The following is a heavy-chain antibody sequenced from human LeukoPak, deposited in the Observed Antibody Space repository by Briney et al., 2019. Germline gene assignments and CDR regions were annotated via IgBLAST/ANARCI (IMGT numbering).Heavy chain of an antibody. CDR3: ARGIMITFGGETYFDY. CDR2: IYHSGST. CDR1: GYSISSGYY. V-gene: IGHV4-38-2*01. J-gene: IGHJ4*02. Sequence: SETLSLTCAVSGYSISSGYYWGWIRQPPGKGLEWIGSIYHSGSTYYNPSPKSRVTISVDTSKNQFSLKLSSVTAADTAVYYCARGIMITFGGETYFDYWGQGTLVTASS. D-gene: IGHD3-16*01.